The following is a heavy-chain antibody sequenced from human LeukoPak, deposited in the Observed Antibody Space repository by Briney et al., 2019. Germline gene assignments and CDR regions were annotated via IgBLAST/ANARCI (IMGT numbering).Heavy chain of an antibody. J-gene: IGHJ5*02. Sequence: SETLSLTCTVSGGSISSHYWNWIRQPPGKGLEWIGYIYHSGSTNYSPSLKRRVTMSVDTSKNQFSLKLSSVTAADTAVCYCARAAIFGVADWFDPWGQGTLVTVSS. CDR3: ARAAIFGVADWFDP. CDR1: GGSISSHY. V-gene: IGHV4-59*08. CDR2: IYHSGST. D-gene: IGHD3-3*01.